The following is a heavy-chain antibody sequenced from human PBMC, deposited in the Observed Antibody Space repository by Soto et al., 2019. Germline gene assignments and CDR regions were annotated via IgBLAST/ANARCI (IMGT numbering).Heavy chain of an antibody. CDR3: ARSPSLVGATVFDY. Sequence: LSLTCTVSGGSISSSSYYWGWIRQPPGKGLEWIGSIYYSGSTYYNPSLKSRVTISVDTSKNRFSLKLSSVTAADTAVYYCARSPSLVGATVFDYWGQGTLVTVSS. D-gene: IGHD1-26*01. J-gene: IGHJ4*02. CDR1: GGSISSSSYY. V-gene: IGHV4-39*01. CDR2: IYYSGST.